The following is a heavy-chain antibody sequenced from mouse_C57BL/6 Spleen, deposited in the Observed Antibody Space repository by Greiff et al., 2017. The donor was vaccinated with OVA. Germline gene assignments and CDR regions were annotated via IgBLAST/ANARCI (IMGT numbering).Heavy chain of an antibody. CDR2: INPSTGGT. D-gene: IGHD2-2*01. Sequence: EVQLQQSGPELVKPGASVKISCKASGYSFTGYYMNWVKQSPEKSLEWIGEINPSTGGTTYNQKFKAKATVTVDKSPSTAYMQLKSLTSEDSAVYYCARRGDYGYPSWFAYWGQGTLVTVSA. CDR1: GYSFTGYY. V-gene: IGHV1-42*01. CDR3: ARRGDYGYPSWFAY. J-gene: IGHJ3*01.